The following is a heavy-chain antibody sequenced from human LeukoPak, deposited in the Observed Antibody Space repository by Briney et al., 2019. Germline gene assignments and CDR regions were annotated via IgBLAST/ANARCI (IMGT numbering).Heavy chain of an antibody. D-gene: IGHD3-10*01. V-gene: IGHV4-39*01. J-gene: IGHJ5*02. CDR2: ISFTGST. Sequence: SETLSLTCTVSGDSINSNNYYWGWVRQPPGKGLEWIGSISFTGSTYYNPSLKSRGTLSVDTSKNHFSLKLSSVTAADTAVYYCARHTYGSGTYDNAWGQGTLVTVSS. CDR3: ARHTYGSGTYDNA. CDR1: GDSINSNNYY.